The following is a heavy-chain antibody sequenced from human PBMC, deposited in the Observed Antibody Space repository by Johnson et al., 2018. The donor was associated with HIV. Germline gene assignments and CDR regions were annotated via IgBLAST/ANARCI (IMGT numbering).Heavy chain of an antibody. CDR2: IDSVGRGT. CDR1: GFTLSDHW. CDR3: ARDSRIGTMVLLSDAFDI. Sequence: VQLVESGGGVVQPGRSLRLSCAASGFTLSDHWMHWFRQVPGKGLAWVSRIDSVGRGTSYADSVKGRFTISRDNAKNSLYLQMNSLRAEDTALYYCARDSRIGTMVLLSDAFDIWGQGTMVTVSS. D-gene: IGHD3-10*01. J-gene: IGHJ3*02. V-gene: IGHV3-74*01.